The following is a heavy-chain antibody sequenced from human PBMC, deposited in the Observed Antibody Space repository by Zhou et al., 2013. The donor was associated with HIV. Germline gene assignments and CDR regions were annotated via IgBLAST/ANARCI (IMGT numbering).Heavy chain of an antibody. D-gene: IGHD2-2*01. CDR1: GGSFSGYY. Sequence: QVQLQQWGAGLLKPSETLSLTCAVYGGSFSGYYWSWIRQPPGKGLEWIGQINHSGSTNYNPSLKSRVTISVDTSKSQFSLKLSSVTAADTAVYYCARNIVVVPAAVDYYYYGMDVWGQGTTVTVSS. CDR2: INHSGST. CDR3: ARNIVVVPAAVDYYYYGMDV. J-gene: IGHJ6*02. V-gene: IGHV4-34*01.